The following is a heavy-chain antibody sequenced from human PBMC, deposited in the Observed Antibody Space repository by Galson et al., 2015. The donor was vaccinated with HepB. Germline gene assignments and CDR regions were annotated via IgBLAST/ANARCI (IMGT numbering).Heavy chain of an antibody. CDR3: AKDLMTEHYYDSSGSPYGMDV. J-gene: IGHJ6*02. Sequence: SLRLSCAASGFTFSSYGMHWVRQAPGKGLEWVAVISYDGSNKYYADSVKGRFTISRDNSKNTLYLQMNSLRAEDTAVYYCAKDLMTEHYYDSSGSPYGMDVWGQGTTVTVSS. CDR1: GFTFSSYG. V-gene: IGHV3-30*18. CDR2: ISYDGSNK. D-gene: IGHD3-22*01.